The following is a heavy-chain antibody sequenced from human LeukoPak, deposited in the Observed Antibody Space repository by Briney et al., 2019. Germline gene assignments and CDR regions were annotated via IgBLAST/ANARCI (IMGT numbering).Heavy chain of an antibody. CDR2: MNPNSGNT. J-gene: IGHJ4*02. Sequence: ASVKVSCKASGYTFTSYDINWVRQATGQGLEWMGWMNPNSGNTGYAQKFQGRVTITRNTSISTAYMELSSLRSEDTAVYYCARGRSWYNWNNPFDYWGQGTLVTVSS. D-gene: IGHD1/OR15-1a*01. CDR3: ARGRSWYNWNNPFDY. V-gene: IGHV1-8*03. CDR1: GYTFTSYD.